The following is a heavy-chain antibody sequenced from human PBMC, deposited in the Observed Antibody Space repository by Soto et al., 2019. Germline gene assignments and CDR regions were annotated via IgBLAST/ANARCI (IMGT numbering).Heavy chain of an antibody. Sequence: EVQILQSGGGLEQPGASLRLSCAASGFTFSNDAMSWIRQAPGKGLECVPSISETGNTYYADSVRGRFATSRDNSENTLYLQMSSLRAEDTAVYYCAKQQMGVIRALDYWGQGTLVTVSS. J-gene: IGHJ4*02. CDR1: GFTFSNDA. V-gene: IGHV3-23*01. D-gene: IGHD1-26*01. CDR2: ISETGNT. CDR3: AKQQMGVIRALDY.